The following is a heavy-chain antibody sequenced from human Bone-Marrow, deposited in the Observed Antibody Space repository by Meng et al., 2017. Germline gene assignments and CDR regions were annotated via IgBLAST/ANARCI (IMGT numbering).Heavy chain of an antibody. V-gene: IGHV3-30*04. Sequence: GESLKISCAASGFTFSSYAMHWVRQAPGKGLEWVAVISYDGSNKYYADSVKGRFTISRDNSKNTLYLQMNSLRAEDTAVYYCARDFYSGSWYLLGRTYYYYGMDVWGQGTTVTVSS. CDR2: ISYDGSNK. CDR3: ARDFYSGSWYLLGRTYYYYGMDV. D-gene: IGHD6-13*01. CDR1: GFTFSSYA. J-gene: IGHJ6*02.